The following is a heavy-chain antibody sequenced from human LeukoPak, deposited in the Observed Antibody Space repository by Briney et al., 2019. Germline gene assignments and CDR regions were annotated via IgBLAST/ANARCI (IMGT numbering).Heavy chain of an antibody. V-gene: IGHV1-2*02. J-gene: IGHJ4*02. CDR1: GYTFTGYY. CDR3: ARSYRGRRFDY. Sequence: VASVKVSCKASGYTFTGYYVHWVRQAPGQGVEWMGWTNPSSGGTNYAQKFQGRVTMTRDTSISTAYLELSRLRSDDTAVYYCARSYRGRRFDYWGQGTLVTVSS. CDR2: TNPSSGGT. D-gene: IGHD2-21*01.